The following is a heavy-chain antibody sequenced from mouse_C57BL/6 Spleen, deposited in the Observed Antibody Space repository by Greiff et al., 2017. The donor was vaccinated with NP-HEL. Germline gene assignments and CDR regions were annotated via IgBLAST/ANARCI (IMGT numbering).Heavy chain of an antibody. CDR2: ISDGGSYT. V-gene: IGHV5-4*03. CDR1: GFTFSSYA. D-gene: IGHD1-1*01. J-gene: IGHJ2*01. CDR3: ARRRDYYGRGWFDY. Sequence: EVMLVESGGGLVKPGGSLKLSCAASGFTFSSYAMSWVRQTPEKRLEWVATISDGGSYTYYPDNVKGRFTISRDNAKNNLYLQMSHLKSEDTAMYYCARRRDYYGRGWFDYWGQGTTLTVSS.